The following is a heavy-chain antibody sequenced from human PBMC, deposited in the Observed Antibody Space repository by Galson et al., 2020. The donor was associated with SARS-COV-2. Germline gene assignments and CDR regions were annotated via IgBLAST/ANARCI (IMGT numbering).Heavy chain of an antibody. CDR3: AKAGWGYSYGFHYFDY. V-gene: IGHV3-33*06. Sequence: QLGESLKISCAASGFTFSSYGMHWVRQALGKGLEWVAVIWYDGSNKYYADSVKGRFTISRDNSKNTLYLQMNSLRAEDTAVYYCAKAGWGYSYGFHYFDYWGQGTLVTVSS. CDR2: IWYDGSNK. J-gene: IGHJ4*02. D-gene: IGHD5-18*01. CDR1: GFTFSSYG.